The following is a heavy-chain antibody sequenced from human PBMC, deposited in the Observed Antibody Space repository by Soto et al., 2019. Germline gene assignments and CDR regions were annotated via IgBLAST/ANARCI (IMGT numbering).Heavy chain of an antibody. V-gene: IGHV4-30-4*01. J-gene: IGHJ5*02. CDR2: IYYSGST. D-gene: IGHD3-10*01. Sequence: SETLSLTCTVSGGSISSGDYYWSWIRQPPGKGLEWIGYIYYSGSTYYNPSLKSRVTISVDTSKNQFSLKLSSVTAADTAVYYCAREVSEITMVRGVTSVADWFDPWGQGTLVTVSS. CDR1: GGSISSGDYY. CDR3: AREVSEITMVRGVTSVADWFDP.